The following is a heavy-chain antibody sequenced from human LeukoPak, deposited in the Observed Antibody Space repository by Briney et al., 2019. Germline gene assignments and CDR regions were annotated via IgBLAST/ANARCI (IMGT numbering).Heavy chain of an antibody. D-gene: IGHD3-10*01. CDR2: FDPEDGET. CDR3: ATDITILWFGEFDY. J-gene: IGHJ4*02. CDR1: GYTLTELF. Sequence: GASVKVSCKVSGYTLTELFMHWVRQAPGKGLEWMGGFDPEDGETIYAQKFQGRVTMTEDTSTDTAYMELSSLRSEDTAVYYCATDITILWFGEFDYWGQGTLVTVSS. V-gene: IGHV1-24*01.